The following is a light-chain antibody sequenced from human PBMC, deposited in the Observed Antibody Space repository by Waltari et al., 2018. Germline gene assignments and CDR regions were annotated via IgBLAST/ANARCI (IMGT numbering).Light chain of an antibody. Sequence: DIQMTPSPSSLSASVGDKLTTTCRASQSISSYLNWYQQKPGKAPKLLIYAASSLQSGVPSRFSGSGSGTDFTLTISSLQPEDFATYYCQQSYSTPMYTFGQGTKLEIK. CDR1: QSISSY. CDR2: AAS. CDR3: QQSYSTPMYT. J-gene: IGKJ2*01. V-gene: IGKV1-39*01.